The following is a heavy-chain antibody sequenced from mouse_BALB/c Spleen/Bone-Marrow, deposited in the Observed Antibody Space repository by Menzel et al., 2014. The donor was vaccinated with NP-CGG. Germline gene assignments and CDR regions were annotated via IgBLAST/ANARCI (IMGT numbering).Heavy chain of an antibody. J-gene: IGHJ3*01. CDR1: GYTFTSYY. CDR3: TRSNGNWFAY. CDR2: INPSNGGT. V-gene: IGHV1S81*02. D-gene: IGHD2-1*01. Sequence: QVQLQQPGAELVKPGASVKLSCKASGYTFTSYYMYWVKQRPGQGLEWIGEINPSNGGTNFNEKFKNKATLTVDKSSGTAYMQLSSLIFEDSAVYYCTRSNGNWFAYWGQGTLVTVSA.